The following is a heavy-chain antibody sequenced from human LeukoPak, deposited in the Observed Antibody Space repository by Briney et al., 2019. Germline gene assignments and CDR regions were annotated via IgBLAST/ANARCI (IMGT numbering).Heavy chain of an antibody. V-gene: IGHV4-34*01. CDR2: INHSGST. J-gene: IGHJ5*02. D-gene: IGHD3-22*01. CDR1: GGSFSGYY. Sequence: SKTLSLTCAVYGGSFSGYYWSWIRQPPGKGLEWIGEINHSGSTNYNPSLKSRVTISVDTSKNQFSLKLSSVTAADTAVYYCARVLFGYYFPWGQGTLVTVSS. CDR3: ARVLFGYYFP.